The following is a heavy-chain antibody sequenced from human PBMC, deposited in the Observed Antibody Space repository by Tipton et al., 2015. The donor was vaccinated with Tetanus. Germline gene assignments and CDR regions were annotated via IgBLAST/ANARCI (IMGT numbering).Heavy chain of an antibody. J-gene: IGHJ4*02. CDR3: VRGGNSNGHLAFDY. CDR1: GFTFSNYW. Sequence: SLRLSCAASGFTFSNYWMHWVRQVPGRGLVWVSRINSDGSSMSYADSVKGRFIISRDNAKNTLYVQMKSLSDEDTAVYYWVRGGNSNGHLAFDYWGQGTLVTVSS. V-gene: IGHV3-74*01. CDR2: INSDGSSM. D-gene: IGHD5-18*01.